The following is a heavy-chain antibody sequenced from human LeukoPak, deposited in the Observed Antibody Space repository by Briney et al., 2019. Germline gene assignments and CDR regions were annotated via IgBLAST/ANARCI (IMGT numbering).Heavy chain of an antibody. D-gene: IGHD6-19*01. Sequence: SETLSLTCTVSGGSISSSSYYWGWIRQPPGKGLEWIGSIYYSGSTYYNPSLKSRVTISVDTSKNQFSLKLSSVTAADTAAYYCARLYSSGWYSTSFDYWGQGTLVTVSS. CDR1: GGSISSSSYY. CDR3: ARLYSSGWYSTSFDY. V-gene: IGHV4-39*01. J-gene: IGHJ4*02. CDR2: IYYSGST.